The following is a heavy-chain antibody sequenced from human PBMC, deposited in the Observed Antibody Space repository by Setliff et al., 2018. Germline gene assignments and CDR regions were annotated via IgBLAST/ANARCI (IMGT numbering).Heavy chain of an antibody. Sequence: SGGSLRLSCAASGFTFRSYSMTWVRQAPGKGLEWVSGISSSGSTIYYADSVKGRFTISRDNAKNSLYLQMNSLRAEDTAVYYCARDHAADYWGQGTLVTVSS. CDR1: GFTFRSYS. V-gene: IGHV3-48*04. D-gene: IGHD6-13*01. CDR3: ARDHAADY. J-gene: IGHJ4*02. CDR2: ISSSGSTI.